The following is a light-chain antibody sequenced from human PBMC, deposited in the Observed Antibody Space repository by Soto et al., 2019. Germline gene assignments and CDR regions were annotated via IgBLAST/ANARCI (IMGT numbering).Light chain of an antibody. J-gene: IGKJ5*01. CDR3: QQYKSWPPIT. V-gene: IGKV3-15*01. CDR2: GAS. CDR1: QTVPSR. Sequence: EIVLTQSPAPLSVSPGEGVTLSCRASQTVPSRIAWYQQKPGQAPRLLIYGASTRATGVPDRFSGTGSGTEFTLTISSLKSEDYGVYYCQQYKSWPPITFGQGTRLENK.